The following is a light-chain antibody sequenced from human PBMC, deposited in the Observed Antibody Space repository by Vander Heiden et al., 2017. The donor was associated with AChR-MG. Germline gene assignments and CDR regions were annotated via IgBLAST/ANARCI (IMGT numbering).Light chain of an antibody. V-gene: IGLV3-10*01. J-gene: IGLJ3*02. CDR2: EDN. Sequence: SYELTQPPAVSVYPGQTAKITCSGDELTKKYVYWYQQKPGQAPVLVIVEDNKRLSGVAERFSGSSAGTVATLTIDGAQLEDEADYYCYSSFSSANLWMFGGGTKLTVL. CDR3: YSSFSSANLWM. CDR1: ELTKKY.